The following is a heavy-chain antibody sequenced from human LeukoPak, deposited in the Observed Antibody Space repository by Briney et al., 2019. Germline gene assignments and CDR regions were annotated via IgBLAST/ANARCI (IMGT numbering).Heavy chain of an antibody. V-gene: IGHV3-23*01. J-gene: IGHJ4*02. CDR1: GFSLSSDA. CDR3: TKDLMTGYSSGWYLGY. D-gene: IGHD6-19*01. CDR2: SSGSDDST. Sequence: GGSLRLSCVVSGFSLSSDAMSWVRQAPGKGLEWVSVSSGSDDSTHYADSVKGRFIMSRDNSGNTLYLQMNSLRAEDTAVYYCTKDLMTGYSSGWYLGYWGQGTLVTVSS.